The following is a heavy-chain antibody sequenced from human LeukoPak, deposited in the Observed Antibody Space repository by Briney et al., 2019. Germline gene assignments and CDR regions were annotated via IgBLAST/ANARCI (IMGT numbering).Heavy chain of an antibody. CDR3: VRLSVVSPHRYFDL. J-gene: IGHJ2*01. CDR1: GGSISGYI. CDR2: IYDNGNT. Sequence: SETLSLTCAVSGGSISGYIWSWIRQPPGKGLEWIAYIYDNGNTNYNPSLKSRVTIALDTSKTQFSLRLNSVTAADTAVYYCVRLSVVSPHRYFDLWGRGTLVTVSS. V-gene: IGHV4-59*08. D-gene: IGHD4-23*01.